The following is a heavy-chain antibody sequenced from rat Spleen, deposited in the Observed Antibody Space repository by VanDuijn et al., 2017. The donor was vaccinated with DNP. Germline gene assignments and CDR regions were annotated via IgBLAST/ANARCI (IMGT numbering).Heavy chain of an antibody. CDR2: ISTSGGST. CDR1: AFTFSNYD. V-gene: IGHV5-25*01. J-gene: IGHJ2*01. CDR3: TTQSLQDFDY. Sequence: EVQLVESGGGLVQPGRSMKLSCAASAFTFSNYDMAWVRQAPKKGLEWVATISTSGGSTNYRDSVKGRFTISRDNAKTTLYLQMNSLRSEDTATYYCTTQSLQDFDYWGQGVMVTVSS.